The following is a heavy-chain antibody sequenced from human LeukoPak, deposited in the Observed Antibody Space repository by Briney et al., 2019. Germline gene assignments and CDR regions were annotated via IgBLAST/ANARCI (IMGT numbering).Heavy chain of an antibody. CDR2: ISYDGSYK. CDR1: GFTFSSYG. Sequence: PGRSLRLSCAASGFTFSSYGMHWVRQAPGKGLEWVSGISYDGSYKYYGDSVKGRFTISRDNSKNTLYLQMNSLRGEDTAVYYCANGLFGITAAPEFDYWGQGTLVTVSS. CDR3: ANGLFGITAAPEFDY. V-gene: IGHV3-30*18. J-gene: IGHJ4*02. D-gene: IGHD1-20*01.